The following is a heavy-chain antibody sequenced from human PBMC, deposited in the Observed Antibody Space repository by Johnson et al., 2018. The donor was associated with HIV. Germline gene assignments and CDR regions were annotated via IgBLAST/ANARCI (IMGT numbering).Heavy chain of an antibody. J-gene: IGHJ3*02. CDR1: GFTFSSYA. D-gene: IGHD2-21*01. Sequence: QVQLVESGGGVVQPGRSLRLSCAASGFTFSSYAMHWVRQAPGKGLEWVAVISYDGSEKYYVDSVKGRFTISRDNAKNSLYLQMNSLRAEDTAVYYCAKDFVTHGAFDIWGQGTMVTVSS. CDR2: ISYDGSEK. CDR3: AKDFVTHGAFDI. V-gene: IGHV3-30*04.